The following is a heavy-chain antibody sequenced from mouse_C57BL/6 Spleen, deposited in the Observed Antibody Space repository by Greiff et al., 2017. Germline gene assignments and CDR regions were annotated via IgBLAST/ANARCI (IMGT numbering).Heavy chain of an antibody. CDR3: TRGTTVVATDWYFDV. V-gene: IGHV1-15*01. D-gene: IGHD1-1*01. CDR1: GYTFTDYE. Sequence: QVQLQQSGAELVRPGASVTLSCKASGYTFTDYEMHWVKQTPVHGLEWIGAIDPETGGTAYNQKFKGKDILTADKSSSTAYMELRSLTSEDSAVYYCTRGTTVVATDWYFDVWGTGTTVTVSS. J-gene: IGHJ1*03. CDR2: IDPETGGT.